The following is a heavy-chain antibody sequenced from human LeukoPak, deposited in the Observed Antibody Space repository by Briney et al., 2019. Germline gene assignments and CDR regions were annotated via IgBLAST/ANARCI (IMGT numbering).Heavy chain of an antibody. CDR2: INHSGST. J-gene: IGHJ5*02. CDR3: ARGGYSNYPVPPRFDP. CDR1: GGSFSGYH. D-gene: IGHD4-11*01. Sequence: SETLSLTCAVYGGSFSGYHWSWIRQPPGKGLEWIGEINHSGSTNYNPSLKSRVTISVDTSKNQFSLKLSSVTAADTAVYYCARGGYSNYPVPPRFDPWGQGTLVTVSS. V-gene: IGHV4-34*01.